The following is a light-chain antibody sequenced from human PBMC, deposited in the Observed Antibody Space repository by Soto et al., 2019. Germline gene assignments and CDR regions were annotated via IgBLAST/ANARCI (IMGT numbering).Light chain of an antibody. CDR3: QQYYSAPLT. CDR2: GAS. V-gene: IGKV3-20*01. CDR1: QIVSSNY. J-gene: IGKJ4*01. Sequence: EIVLTQSPGTLSLSPGESATLSCRASQIVSSNYLAWYQQKLGQSPRLLIYGASSRATGIPDRFSGSGSGTDFTLIISSLQAEDVAVYYCQQYYSAPLTFGGGTKVEIK.